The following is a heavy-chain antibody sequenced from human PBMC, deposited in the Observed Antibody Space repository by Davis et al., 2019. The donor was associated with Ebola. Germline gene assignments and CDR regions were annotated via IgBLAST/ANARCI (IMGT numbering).Heavy chain of an antibody. D-gene: IGHD2-2*01. CDR3: ARWGTYCSSTSCYYYYGMDV. J-gene: IGHJ6*02. CDR2: INHSGST. CDR1: GGSISSYY. Sequence: SETLSLTCTVSGGSISSYYWSWIRQPPGKGLEWIGEINHSGSTNYNPSLKSRVTISVDTSKNQFSLKLSSVTAADTAVYYCARWGTYCSSTSCYYYYGMDVWGQGTTVTVSS. V-gene: IGHV4-34*01.